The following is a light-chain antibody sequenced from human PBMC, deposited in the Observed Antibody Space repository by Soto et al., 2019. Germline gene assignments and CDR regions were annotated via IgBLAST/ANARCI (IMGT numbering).Light chain of an antibody. CDR1: RSNIGSNN. J-gene: IGLJ1*01. CDR2: SND. Sequence: QSVLTQPPSASGTPGQRVTISCSGSRSNIGSNNVYWYQQLPGTAPKLLIYSNDKRPSGVPDRFSGSKSGTSASLAITGLQSEDEADYYCAAWDDSLNGVYVFGPGTNPTVL. V-gene: IGLV1-44*01. CDR3: AAWDDSLNGVYV.